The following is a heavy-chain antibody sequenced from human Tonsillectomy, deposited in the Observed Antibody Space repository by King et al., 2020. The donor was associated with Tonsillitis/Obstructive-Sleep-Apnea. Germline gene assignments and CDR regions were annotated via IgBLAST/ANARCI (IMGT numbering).Heavy chain of an antibody. J-gene: IGHJ6*03. CDR2: FKSKTDGGTT. D-gene: IGHD3-3*01. Sequence: VQLVESGGGLVKPGGSLRLSCAASGFTFSNAWMSWVRQAPGKGLEWGGRFKSKTDGGTTDYAAPVKGRFTVSRDDSKNTLYLQMNSLKTEDTAVYYCTTDVRFWIGYYPGDYYYYYMDVWGKGTTVTVSS. CDR3: TTDVRFWIGYYPGDYYYYYMDV. V-gene: IGHV3-15*01. CDR1: GFTFSNAW.